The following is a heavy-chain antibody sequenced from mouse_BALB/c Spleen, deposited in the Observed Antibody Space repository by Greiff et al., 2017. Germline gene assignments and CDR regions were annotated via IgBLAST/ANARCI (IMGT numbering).Heavy chain of an antibody. CDR3: TRDYDEDY. Sequence: EVQLVESGGGLVKPGGSLKLSCAASGFTFSSYTMSWVRQTPEKRLEWVATISSGGSYTYYPDSVKGRFTISRDNAKNTLYLQMSSLKSEDTAMYYCTRDYDEDYWGQGTTLTVSS. D-gene: IGHD2-12*01. V-gene: IGHV5-6-4*01. CDR2: ISSGGSYT. CDR1: GFTFSSYT. J-gene: IGHJ2*01.